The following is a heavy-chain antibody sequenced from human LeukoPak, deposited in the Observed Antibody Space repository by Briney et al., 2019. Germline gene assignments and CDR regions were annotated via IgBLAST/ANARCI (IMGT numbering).Heavy chain of an antibody. CDR2: IWYDGSNK. V-gene: IGHV3-33*06. CDR1: GFTFSSYG. J-gene: IGHJ4*02. D-gene: IGHD1-26*01. CDR3: AKVGLGAHFDY. Sequence: PGGSLRLSCAASGFTFSSYGMHWVRQAPGKGLEWVAVIWYDGSNKYYADSVKGRFTISRDNSKNTLYLQMNSLRAEDTAVYYCAKVGLGAHFDYWGQGTLVTVSS.